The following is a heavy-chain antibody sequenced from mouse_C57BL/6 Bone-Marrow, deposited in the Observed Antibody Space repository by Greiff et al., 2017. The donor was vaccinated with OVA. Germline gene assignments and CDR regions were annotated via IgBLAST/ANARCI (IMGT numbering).Heavy chain of an antibody. CDR2: IDPNSGGT. Sequence: VQLQQPGAELVKPGASVKLSCKASGYTFTSYWMHWVKQRPGRGLEWIGRIDPNSGGTKYNEKFKSKATLTVDKPSSTAYMQLSSLTSEDSAVYYCAKGYYYGSSFLYYYAMDYWGQGTSVTVSS. V-gene: IGHV1-72*01. J-gene: IGHJ4*01. CDR3: AKGYYYGSSFLYYYAMDY. D-gene: IGHD1-1*01. CDR1: GYTFTSYW.